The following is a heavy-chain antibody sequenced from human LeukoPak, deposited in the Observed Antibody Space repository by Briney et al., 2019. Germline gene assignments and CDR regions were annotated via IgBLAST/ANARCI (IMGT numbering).Heavy chain of an antibody. D-gene: IGHD5-12*01. CDR2: INHSGGT. V-gene: IGHV4-34*01. CDR1: GGSFSGYY. CDR3: ARGYSGYGGYYYYGMDV. Sequence: SETLSLTCAVYGGSFSGYYWSWIRQPPGKGLEWIGEINHSGGTNYNPSLKSRVTISVDTSKNQFSLKLSSVTAADTAVYYCARGYSGYGGYYYYGMDVWGKGTTVTVSS. J-gene: IGHJ6*04.